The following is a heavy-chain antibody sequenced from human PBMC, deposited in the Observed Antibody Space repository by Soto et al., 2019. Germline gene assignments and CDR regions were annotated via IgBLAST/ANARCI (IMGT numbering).Heavy chain of an antibody. CDR1: GGSISSFNW. D-gene: IGHD6-25*01. CDR2: IYHSGTT. Sequence: SETLSLTCAVSGGSISSFNWWSWIRQTPGKGLEWIGEIYHSGTTSYNPSLKSRATISVDKSKNHFSLKLTSVTAADTAVYYCARDRVAATRTSYYGLDAWGQGTTVTVSS. V-gene: IGHV4-4*02. J-gene: IGHJ6*02. CDR3: ARDRVAATRTSYYGLDA.